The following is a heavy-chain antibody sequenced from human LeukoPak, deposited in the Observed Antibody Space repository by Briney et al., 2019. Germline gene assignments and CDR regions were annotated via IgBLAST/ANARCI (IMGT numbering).Heavy chain of an antibody. CDR1: GGSISSYY. CDR3: ARANFYYDSSGLI. D-gene: IGHD3-22*01. Sequence: SETLSLTCTVSGGSISSYYWSWIRQPPGKGLEWIGYIYYSGSTNYNPSLKSRVTVSVDTSKNQFSLKLSSVTAADTAVYYCARANFYYDSSGLIWGQGTMVTVSS. V-gene: IGHV4-59*01. J-gene: IGHJ3*02. CDR2: IYYSGST.